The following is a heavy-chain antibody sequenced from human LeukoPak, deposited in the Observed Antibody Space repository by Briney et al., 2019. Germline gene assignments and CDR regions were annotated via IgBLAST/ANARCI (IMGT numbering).Heavy chain of an antibody. CDR2: IYYSGST. J-gene: IGHJ4*02. Sequence: SETLSLTCTISGGSISSYYWSWIRQPPGKGLEWIGSIYYSGSTYYNPSLKSRVTISVDTSKNQFSLKLSSVTAADTAVYYCASLVRNYYGSRPGGGWGQGTLVTVSS. CDR3: ASLVRNYYGSRPGGG. D-gene: IGHD3-10*01. CDR1: GGSISSYY. V-gene: IGHV4-59*05.